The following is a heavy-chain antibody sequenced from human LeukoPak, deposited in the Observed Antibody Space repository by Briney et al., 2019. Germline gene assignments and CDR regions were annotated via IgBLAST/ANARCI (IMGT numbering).Heavy chain of an antibody. J-gene: IGHJ6*03. Sequence: GGSLRLSCTGSGFTLSSYEMTWIRQAPGKGLEWVSSIDYSGDSPYYADSVKGRFTMSRDNSKNTLYLQMGSLRAEDMAVYYCARAVPGGSGRYFYYYMDVWGKGTTVTISS. CDR1: GFTLSSYE. CDR3: ARAVPGGSGRYFYYYMDV. D-gene: IGHD3-10*01. V-gene: IGHV3-23*01. CDR2: IDYSGDSP.